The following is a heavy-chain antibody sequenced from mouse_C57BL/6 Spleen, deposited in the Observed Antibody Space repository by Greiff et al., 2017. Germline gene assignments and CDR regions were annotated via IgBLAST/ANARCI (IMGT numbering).Heavy chain of an antibody. Sequence: QVQLKQPGAELVMPGASVKLSCKASGYTFTSYWMHWVKQRPGQGLEWIGEIDPSDSYTNYNQKFKGKSTLTVDKSSSTAYMQLSSLTSEDSAVYYCARSDYGSSLAWFAYWGQGTLVTVSA. D-gene: IGHD1-1*01. CDR3: ARSDYGSSLAWFAY. J-gene: IGHJ3*01. CDR2: IDPSDSYT. V-gene: IGHV1-69*01. CDR1: GYTFTSYW.